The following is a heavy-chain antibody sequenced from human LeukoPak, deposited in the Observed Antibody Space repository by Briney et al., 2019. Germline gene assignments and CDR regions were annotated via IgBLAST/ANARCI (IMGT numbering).Heavy chain of an antibody. CDR1: NASISIYF. V-gene: IGHV4-4*07. Sequence: SETLSLTCTVSNASISIYFWTCIRQTAGKGLEWIGRIHTSGTTNYNPSLKSRVTMSVDTSKNQFSLELSSVTAADTAVYYCAREETSRSQRAFDYWGQGSLVTVSS. CDR3: AREETSRSQRAFDY. D-gene: IGHD1-1*01. J-gene: IGHJ4*02. CDR2: IHTSGTT.